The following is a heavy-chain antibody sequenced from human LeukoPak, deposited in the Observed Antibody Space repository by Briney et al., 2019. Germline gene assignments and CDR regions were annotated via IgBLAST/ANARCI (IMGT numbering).Heavy chain of an antibody. CDR2: IIPIFGTA. Sequence: SVKVSCKASGGTFSSYAISWVRQAPGQGLEWMGRIIPIFGTANYAQKFQGRVTITTDESTSTAYMELSSLRSEDTAVYYCARDKKWFVGAGPSSRGENYFDYWGQGTLVTVSS. J-gene: IGHJ4*02. V-gene: IGHV1-69*05. D-gene: IGHD1-26*01. CDR3: ARDKKWFVGAGPSSRGENYFDY. CDR1: GGTFSSYA.